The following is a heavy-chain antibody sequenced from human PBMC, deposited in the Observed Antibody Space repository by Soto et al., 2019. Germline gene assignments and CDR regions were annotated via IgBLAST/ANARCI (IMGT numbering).Heavy chain of an antibody. CDR2: ISGFNGAT. CDR1: GFTFSRFG. D-gene: IGHD6-19*01. Sequence: QVQLVQSGSDVKKPGASVKVSCKASGFTFSRFGISWVRQAPGQGLEWMGWISGFNGATNYAQKFQDRVTMTTDTSTNTAYMELRSLGSDDTAVYYCARLTGYSSGWFDFWGQGTLVTVSS. CDR3: ARLTGYSSGWFDF. J-gene: IGHJ4*02. V-gene: IGHV1-18*01.